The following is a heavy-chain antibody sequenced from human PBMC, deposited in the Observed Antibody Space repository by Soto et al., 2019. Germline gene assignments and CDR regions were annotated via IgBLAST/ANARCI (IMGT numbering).Heavy chain of an antibody. Sequence: GSLRLSCAASGFTFSNAWMSWVRQAPGKGLEWVSAISGSGGSTYYADSVKGRFTISRDNSKNTLYLQMNSLRAEDTAVYYCAKPPGYSYGSFDYWGQGTLVTVPS. CDR1: GFTFSNAW. V-gene: IGHV3-23*01. D-gene: IGHD5-18*01. CDR3: AKPPGYSYGSFDY. CDR2: ISGSGGST. J-gene: IGHJ4*02.